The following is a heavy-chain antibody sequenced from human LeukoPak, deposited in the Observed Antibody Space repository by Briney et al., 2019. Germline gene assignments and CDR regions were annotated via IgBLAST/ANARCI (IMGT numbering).Heavy chain of an antibody. CDR2: ISYDGSDK. Sequence: GKSLRLSCAASGFIFKSYSLHWVRQAPGKGLEWLAVISYDGSDKYNADSVKGRFTISRDNSKNTLYLQMNSLRAEDTAVYYCARVNSLVGATWGQGTLVTVSS. CDR1: GFIFKSYS. D-gene: IGHD1-26*01. J-gene: IGHJ5*02. CDR3: ARVNSLVGAT. V-gene: IGHV3-30-3*01.